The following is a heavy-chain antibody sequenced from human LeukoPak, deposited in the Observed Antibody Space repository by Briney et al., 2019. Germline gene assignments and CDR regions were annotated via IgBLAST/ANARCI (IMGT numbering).Heavy chain of an antibody. V-gene: IGHV3-23*01. CDR2: ISGSGGST. CDR1: GFTFSSYA. D-gene: IGHD6-19*01. J-gene: IGHJ4*02. CDR3: ARASRASALYIDEN. Sequence: PGGSLRLSCAASGFTFSSYAMSWVRQAPGKGLEWVSAISGSGGSTYYADSVKGRFTISRDNSKNTLYLQMNSLRAEDTAVYYCARASRASALYIDENWGQGTLVTVSS.